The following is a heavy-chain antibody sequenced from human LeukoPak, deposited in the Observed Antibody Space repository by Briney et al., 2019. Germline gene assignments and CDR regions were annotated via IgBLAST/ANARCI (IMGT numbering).Heavy chain of an antibody. CDR1: GFTFSNYW. J-gene: IGHJ4*02. V-gene: IGHV3-7*01. CDR3: ARVTYFFDY. Sequence: GGSLRLSCAASGFTFSNYWMSWVRQAPGKGLEWVAHINQDGSQTNYVDSVKGRFTVSRDNAKKSLYLQMSGLSAEDTAIYFCARVTYFFDYWGQGTLATVSS. CDR2: INQDGSQT. D-gene: IGHD2-21*01.